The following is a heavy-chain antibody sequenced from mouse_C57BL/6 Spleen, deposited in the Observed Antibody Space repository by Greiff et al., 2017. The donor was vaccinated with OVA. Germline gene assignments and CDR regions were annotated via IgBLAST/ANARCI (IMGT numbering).Heavy chain of an antibody. CDR3: ARRDYIYYYAMDY. Sequence: VQLQQSGPELVKPGASVKISCKASGYTFTDYYMNWVKQSHGKSLEWIGDINPNNGGTSYNQKFKGKATLTVDKSSSTAYMELRSLTSEDSAVYYCARRDYIYYYAMDYWGQGTSVTVSS. J-gene: IGHJ4*01. V-gene: IGHV1-26*01. CDR2: INPNNGGT. CDR1: GYTFTDYY. D-gene: IGHD2-12*01.